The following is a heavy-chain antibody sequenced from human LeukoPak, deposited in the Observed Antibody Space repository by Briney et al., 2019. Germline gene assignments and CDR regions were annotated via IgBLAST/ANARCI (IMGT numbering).Heavy chain of an antibody. CDR1: GFTFSSYW. CDR2: INSDGSST. D-gene: IGHD6-13*01. CDR3: ARRGIAAVGTSDGFDP. J-gene: IGHJ5*02. V-gene: IGHV3-74*01. Sequence: GGSLRLSCAASGFTFSSYWMHWVCQAPGKGLVWVSRINSDGSSTSYADSVKGRFTISRDNAKNTLYLQMNSLRAEDTAVYYCARRGIAAVGTSDGFDPWGQGTLVTVSS.